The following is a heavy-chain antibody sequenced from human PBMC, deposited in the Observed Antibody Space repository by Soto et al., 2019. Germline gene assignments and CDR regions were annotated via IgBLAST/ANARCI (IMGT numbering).Heavy chain of an antibody. D-gene: IGHD5-12*01. J-gene: IGHJ6*02. CDR1: GFNFRDYN. Sequence: QEHLVESGGGVVQPGGSLRLSCAASGFNFRDYNMFWVRQAPGKGLEWVALITYDAEYQYYVDSVKGRFTISRDTARNTLSLQLASLRLEDTAVYYCANDRRYDYYIETHYGLDVWGQG. CDR3: ANDRRYDYYIETHYGLDV. V-gene: IGHV3-30*18. CDR2: ITYDAEYQ.